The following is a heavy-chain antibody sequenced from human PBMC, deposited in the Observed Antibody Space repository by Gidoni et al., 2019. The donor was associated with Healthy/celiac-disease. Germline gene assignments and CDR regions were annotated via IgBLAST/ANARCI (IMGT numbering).Heavy chain of an antibody. Sequence: QVQLQESGPGLVKPSQTLSLTCTVSGGSISSGSYYWSWIRQPAGKGLEWIGRIYTSGSTNYNPSLKSRVTISVDTSKNQFSLKLSSVTAADTAVYYCARAPVAAKEGWFDPWGQGTLVTVSS. CDR3: ARAPVAAKEGWFDP. CDR2: IYTSGST. CDR1: GGSISSGSYY. J-gene: IGHJ5*02. V-gene: IGHV4-61*02. D-gene: IGHD2-15*01.